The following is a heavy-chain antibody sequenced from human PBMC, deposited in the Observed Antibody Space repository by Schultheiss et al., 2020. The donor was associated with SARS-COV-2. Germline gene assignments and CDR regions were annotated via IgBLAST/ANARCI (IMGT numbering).Heavy chain of an antibody. CDR1: GFTVSSNY. V-gene: IGHV3-66*01. CDR3: ARNPTITFSGDY. CDR2: IYSGGST. J-gene: IGHJ4*02. Sequence: GGSLRLSCAASGFTVSSNYMSWVRQAPGKGLEWVSVIYSGGSTYYADSVKGRFTISRDNAKNSLYLQMNSLRAADTAVYYCARNPTITFSGDYWGQGTLVTVSS. D-gene: IGHD3-10*01.